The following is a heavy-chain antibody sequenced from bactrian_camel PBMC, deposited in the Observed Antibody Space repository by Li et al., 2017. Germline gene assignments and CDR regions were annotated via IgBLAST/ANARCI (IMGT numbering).Heavy chain of an antibody. Sequence: HVQLVESGGGSVEPGDSRRLACVESGYTNVAYCMGWFRQGPGKAREQVAAIYTGGGDTNYADSVKGRFAISHDRAKKTLYLQMNSLKPEDTGMYYCAAESSCDLLGTPLARNWGQGTQVTVS. CDR1: GYTNVAYC. CDR3: AAESSCDLLGTPLARN. D-gene: IGHD6*01. J-gene: IGHJ4*01. CDR2: IYTGGGDT. V-gene: IGHV3S1*01.